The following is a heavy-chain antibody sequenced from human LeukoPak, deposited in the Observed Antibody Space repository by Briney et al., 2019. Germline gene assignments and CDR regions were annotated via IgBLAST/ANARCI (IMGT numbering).Heavy chain of an antibody. CDR3: AKVQSPPYGSGIYYYGMDV. V-gene: IGHV3-23*01. D-gene: IGHD3-10*01. CDR1: GFTFSSYA. CDR2: ISGSGGST. J-gene: IGHJ6*02. Sequence: PGGSLRLSCAASGFTFSSYAMSWVRQAPGKGLEWVSAISGSGGSTYYADSVKGRFTISRDNSKNTLYLQMNSLRAEDTAVYYCAKVQSPPYGSGIYYYGMDVWGQGTTVTVSS.